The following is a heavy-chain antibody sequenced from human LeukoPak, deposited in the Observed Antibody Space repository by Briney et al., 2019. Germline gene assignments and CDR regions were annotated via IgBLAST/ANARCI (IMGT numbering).Heavy chain of an antibody. Sequence: SETLSLTCTVSGGSISSSSYYWGWIRQPPGKGLEWIGSIFYSGSTYYNPSLKSRVTISVDTSKNHFSLKVGSVTAADTAVYYCARQSGTYYYDTSGYLRFASWGQGTLVTVSS. V-gene: IGHV4-39*01. CDR2: IFYSGST. CDR1: GGSISSSSYY. D-gene: IGHD3-22*01. CDR3: ARQSGTYYYDTSGYLRFAS. J-gene: IGHJ4*02.